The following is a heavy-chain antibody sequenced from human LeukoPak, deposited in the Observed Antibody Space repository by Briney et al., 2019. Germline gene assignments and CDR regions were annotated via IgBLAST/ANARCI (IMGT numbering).Heavy chain of an antibody. CDR2: ISSSSSTI. D-gene: IGHD2-2*01. Sequence: GGSLRLSCAASGFTVSSNYMSWVRRAPGKGLEWVSYISSSSSTIYYADSVKGRFTISRDNAKNSLYLQMNSLGAEDTAVYYCARDYCRSTTCRFDYWGQGTLVTVSS. J-gene: IGHJ4*02. V-gene: IGHV3-48*04. CDR1: GFTVSSNY. CDR3: ARDYCRSTTCRFDY.